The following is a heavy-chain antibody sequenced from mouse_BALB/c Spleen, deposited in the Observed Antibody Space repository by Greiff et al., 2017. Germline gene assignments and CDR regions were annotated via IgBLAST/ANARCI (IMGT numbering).Heavy chain of an antibody. CDR1: GYTFTSYW. Sequence: QVQLQQPGAELVKPGASVKMSCKASGYTFTSYWMHWVKQRPGQGLEWIGVIDPSDSYTSYNQKFKGKATLTVDTSSSTAYMQLSSLTSEDSAVYYCTRWLQYYCDYWGQGTTLTVSS. V-gene: IGHV1S127*01. D-gene: IGHD2-2*01. J-gene: IGHJ2*01. CDR3: TRWLQYYCDY. CDR2: IDPSDSYT.